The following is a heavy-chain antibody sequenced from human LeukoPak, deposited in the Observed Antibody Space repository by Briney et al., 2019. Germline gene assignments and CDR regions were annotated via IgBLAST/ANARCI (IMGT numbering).Heavy chain of an antibody. D-gene: IGHD3-3*01. V-gene: IGHV3-30*04. CDR1: GFTFSSCA. CDR3: ARDFWMGY. Sequence: GRSLRLSCAASGFTFSSCAMHWVRQAPGKGLEWVAVISYDGSNKYYADSVKGRFTISRDNSKNTLYLQMNSLRAEDTAVYYCARDFWMGYWGQGTLVTVSS. CDR2: ISYDGSNK. J-gene: IGHJ4*02.